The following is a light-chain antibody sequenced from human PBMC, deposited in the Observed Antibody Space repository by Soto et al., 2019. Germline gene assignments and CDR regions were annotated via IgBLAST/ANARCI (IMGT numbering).Light chain of an antibody. CDR2: DAS. CDR3: QQRSDSIT. Sequence: EIVSTQSPAILSVSTGERATLSCRASQSVSTNLAWFQQRPGQTPRLLIYDASTRAPGIPARFSGRGSGADFTLTISSLEPEDFAVYYCQQRSDSITFGQGTRLEI. V-gene: IGKV3-11*01. J-gene: IGKJ5*01. CDR1: QSVSTN.